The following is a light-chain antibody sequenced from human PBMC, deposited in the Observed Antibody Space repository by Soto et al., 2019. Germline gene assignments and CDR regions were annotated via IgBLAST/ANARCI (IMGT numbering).Light chain of an antibody. CDR3: SLYTSENAYV. V-gene: IGLV2-14*01. CDR2: EVS. J-gene: IGLJ1*01. Sequence: QSALTQPASVSGSPGQSITISCTGTSGDIGGYNYVSWYQQHPGKAPKLLISEVSNRPSGVSHRFSGSKSGNTASLTISGIMTEDEADYYCSLYTSENAYVFGTGTKLTVL. CDR1: SGDIGGYNY.